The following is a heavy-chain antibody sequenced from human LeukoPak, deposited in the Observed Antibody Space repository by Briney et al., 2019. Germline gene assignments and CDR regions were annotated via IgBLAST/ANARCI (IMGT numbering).Heavy chain of an antibody. CDR2: INFGDSET. J-gene: IGHJ5*02. CDR3: ATRPYAGSPNWYDP. Sequence: GESLKISCKASGHSFTNHWIGWVRQMPGIGLEWVGIINFGDSETLYSPSFQGQVTISLDRSISTTYLQWRSLKASDTATYYCATRPYAGSPNWYDPWGQGTLVTVSS. V-gene: IGHV5-51*01. CDR1: GHSFTNHW. D-gene: IGHD1-26*01.